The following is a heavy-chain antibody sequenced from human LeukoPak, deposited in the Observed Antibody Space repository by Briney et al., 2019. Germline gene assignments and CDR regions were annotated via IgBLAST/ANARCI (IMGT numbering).Heavy chain of an antibody. CDR1: GASVSSASY. CDR2: IYNGVNT. V-gene: IGHV4-61*01. J-gene: IGHJ5*02. CDR3: ARGLEQQLVRGWFDP. D-gene: IGHD6-13*01. Sequence: SETLSLTCTVSGASVSSASYWTWIRQPPGKGVEWIAHIYNGVNTNYNPSLKSRVTISVDTSKNQFSLKLSSVTAADTAVYYCARGLEQQLVRGWFDPWGQGTLVTVSS.